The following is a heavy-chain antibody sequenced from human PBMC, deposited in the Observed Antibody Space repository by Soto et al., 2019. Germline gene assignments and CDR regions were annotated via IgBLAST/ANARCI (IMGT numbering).Heavy chain of an antibody. CDR2: ISGGGGST. J-gene: IGHJ4*02. Sequence: EVQLLESGGGLVQPGGSQRLSCAASGFTFSNYAMSWVRQAPGKGLEWVSTISGGGGSTYYADSVKGRFIISRDNSKDTLFLQKTSLRADDTAVYYCAKFTSYFYDTSGYFDYWGQGTLVTVSS. CDR3: AKFTSYFYDTSGYFDY. D-gene: IGHD3-22*01. V-gene: IGHV3-23*01. CDR1: GFTFSNYA.